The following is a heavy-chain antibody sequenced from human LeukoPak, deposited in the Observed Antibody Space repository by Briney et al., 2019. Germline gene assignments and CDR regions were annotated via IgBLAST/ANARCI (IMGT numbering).Heavy chain of an antibody. J-gene: IGHJ4*02. D-gene: IGHD6-19*01. CDR2: ISWNSGSI. CDR1: GFTFSDYY. V-gene: IGHV3-9*01. CDR3: AKEFSGGSSGWYNPWFDY. Sequence: GGSLRLSCAASGFTFSDYYMNWIRQAPGKGLEWVSGISWNSGSIGYADSVKGRFTISRDNAKNSLYLQMNSLRAEDTALYYCAKEFSGGSSGWYNPWFDYWGQGTLVTVSS.